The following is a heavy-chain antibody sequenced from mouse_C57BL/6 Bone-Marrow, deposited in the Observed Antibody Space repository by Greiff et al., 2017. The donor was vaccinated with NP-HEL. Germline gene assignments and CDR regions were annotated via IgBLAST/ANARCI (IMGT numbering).Heavy chain of an antibody. Sequence: EVQLKESVAELVRPGASVKLSCTASGFNIKNTYMHWVKQRPEQGLEWIGRIDPANGNTKYAPKFQGKATITADTSSNTAYLQLSSLTSEDTAIYYCAKSPFITTVVSLYWYFDVWGTGTTVTVSS. V-gene: IGHV14-3*01. CDR2: IDPANGNT. CDR3: AKSPFITTVVSLYWYFDV. D-gene: IGHD1-1*01. CDR1: GFNIKNTY. J-gene: IGHJ1*03.